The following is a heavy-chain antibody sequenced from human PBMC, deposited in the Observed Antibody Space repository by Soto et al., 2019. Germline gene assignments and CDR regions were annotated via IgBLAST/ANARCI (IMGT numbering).Heavy chain of an antibody. CDR2: IRGFSPYT. Sequence: EVPLVESGGGLVKPGGSLRLSCISSGFTFRTYTMNWVRQAPGKGLEWVSGIRGFSPYTFYAESVRGRFTISRDNAKNSLCLQMDSLRAEDTAVYYCARDRGDDAHDYYYNAMDVWGQGTTGTVSS. CDR3: ARDRGDDAHDYYYNAMDV. J-gene: IGHJ6*02. D-gene: IGHD3-10*01. V-gene: IGHV3-21*01. CDR1: GFTFRTYT.